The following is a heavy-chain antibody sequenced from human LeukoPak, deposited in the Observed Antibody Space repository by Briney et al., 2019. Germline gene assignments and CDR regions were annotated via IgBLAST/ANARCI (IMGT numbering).Heavy chain of an antibody. CDR2: ISSSSSMI. CDR1: GFTFSTYS. V-gene: IGHV3-48*04. J-gene: IGHJ3*02. CDR3: ARDGGYSYGDAFDI. D-gene: IGHD5-18*01. Sequence: GGSLRLSCAASGFTFSTYSMNRVRQAPGKGLEWVSYISSSSSMINYADSVKGRFTISRDNAKNSLYLQMNSLRAEDTAVYYCARDGGYSYGDAFDIWGQGTMVTVSS.